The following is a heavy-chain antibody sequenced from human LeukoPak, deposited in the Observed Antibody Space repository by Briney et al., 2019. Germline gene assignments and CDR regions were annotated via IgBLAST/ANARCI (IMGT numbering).Heavy chain of an antibody. CDR2: IYPGDSDT. J-gene: IGHJ6*03. Sequence: SGESLKISCKGSGYSFTSYWISWVRQMPGKGLEWKGIIYPGDSDTRYSPSFQGQVTISADKSISTAYLQWSSLKASDTAMYYCARHDSTSYYYYYMDVWGKGTTVTVSS. D-gene: IGHD2-21*01. CDR1: GYSFTSYW. V-gene: IGHV5-51*01. CDR3: ARHDSTSYYYYYMDV.